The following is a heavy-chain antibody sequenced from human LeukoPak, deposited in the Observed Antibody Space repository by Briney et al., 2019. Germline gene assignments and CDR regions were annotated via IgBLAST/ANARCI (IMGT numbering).Heavy chain of an antibody. CDR3: VRAYDY. J-gene: IGHJ4*02. Sequence: SETLSLTCAVYGGSFSGSNWSWIRQPPGKGLEWIGEIYKSGSTIYNPSLKSRVTISVDTSKNQFSLNLISVTAADTAVYYCVRAYDYWGQGTLVADSS. CDR1: GGSFSGSN. CDR2: IYKSGST. V-gene: IGHV4-34*01.